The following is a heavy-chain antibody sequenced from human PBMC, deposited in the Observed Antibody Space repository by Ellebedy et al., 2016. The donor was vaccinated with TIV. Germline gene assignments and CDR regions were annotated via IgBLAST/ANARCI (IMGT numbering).Heavy chain of an antibody. Sequence: AASVKVSCKASGYIFTGFYLNWVRQAPGQGIEWMGWINQNSGNTNCAQKFKGRVTMTRDTSISTAYMELSGLKSDDTAVDYCARDYCISSSCGLDVWGQGTTVSVSS. CDR2: INQNSGNT. D-gene: IGHD2-15*01. CDR3: ARDYCISSSCGLDV. V-gene: IGHV1-2*02. J-gene: IGHJ6*01. CDR1: GYIFTGFY.